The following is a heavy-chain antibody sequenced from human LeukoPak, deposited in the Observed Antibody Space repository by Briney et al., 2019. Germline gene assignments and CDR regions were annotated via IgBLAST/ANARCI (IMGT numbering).Heavy chain of an antibody. V-gene: IGHV4-59*08. CDR3: AVRPYYDSSGDFRY. J-gene: IGHJ4*02. CDR2: IYYSGST. Sequence: PSETLSLTCTVSGGSIFSYYWSWIRQPPGKGLEWIGYIYYSGSTNYNPSLKTRVTISVDTSKKSFSLRLSSVTAADTAVYYCAVRPYYDSSGDFRYWGQGTLVTVSS. D-gene: IGHD3-22*01. CDR1: GGSIFSYY.